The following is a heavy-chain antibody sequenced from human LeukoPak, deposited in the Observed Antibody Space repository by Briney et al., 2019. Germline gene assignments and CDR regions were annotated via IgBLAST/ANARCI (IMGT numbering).Heavy chain of an antibody. D-gene: IGHD3-22*01. Sequence: GGSLRLSCAASGFTFSTYWMHWVRQAPGEGRVWVSRINSDDSIINYADSVKGRFTISRDNAKNTLYLQMNSLRAEDTAVYYCAKDRRRYYDSSGYLDYWGQGTLVTVSS. CDR2: INSDDSII. J-gene: IGHJ4*02. CDR3: AKDRRRYYDSSGYLDY. V-gene: IGHV3-74*01. CDR1: GFTFSTYW.